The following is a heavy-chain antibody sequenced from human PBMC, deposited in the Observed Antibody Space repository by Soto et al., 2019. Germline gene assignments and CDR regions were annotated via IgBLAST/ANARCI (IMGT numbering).Heavy chain of an antibody. CDR2: IYYSGTT. D-gene: IGHD2-2*02. CDR1: GGSISDCY. CDR3: ARQRGRYPSCAIHV. Sequence: ETLSLTCTVSGGSISDCYWSWIRQPPGKGLEWIGYIYYSGTTNYSPSLKSRVTISVDTSKNQFSLELSSVTAADSAIYYCARQRGRYPSCAIHVRGQGTTRTRSS. V-gene: IGHV4-59*08. J-gene: IGHJ6*02.